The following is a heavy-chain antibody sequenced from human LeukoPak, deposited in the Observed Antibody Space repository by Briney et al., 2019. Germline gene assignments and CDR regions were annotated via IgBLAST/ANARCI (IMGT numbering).Heavy chain of an antibody. CDR2: IYSGGST. CDR3: AGHQRDSSAYYYMDY. CDR1: GFTVSSTY. J-gene: IGHJ4*02. D-gene: IGHD3-22*01. Sequence: GGSLGLSCAASGFTVSSTYMSWVRQAPGKGLEWVSIIYSGGSTYHADSVKGRFTISRDISKNTLYLQMNSLRAEDTAVYYCAGHQRDSSAYYYMDYWGQGTLVTVSS. V-gene: IGHV3-53*01.